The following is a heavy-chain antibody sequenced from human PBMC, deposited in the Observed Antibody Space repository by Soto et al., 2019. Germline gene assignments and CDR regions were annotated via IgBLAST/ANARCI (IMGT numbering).Heavy chain of an antibody. V-gene: IGHV3-30*18. J-gene: IGHJ6*02. CDR1: GFTFSRYG. CDR3: AKTLRRYSSSWSYYYGMDV. Sequence: PGGSLRLSCAASGFTFSRYGMHWVRQAPGKGLEWLAVVSYDGSNKYYADSVKGRFTISRDNSKNTLYLQMNSLRAEDTAVYYCAKTLRRYSSSWSYYYGMDVWGQGTTVTVSS. CDR2: VSYDGSNK. D-gene: IGHD6-6*01.